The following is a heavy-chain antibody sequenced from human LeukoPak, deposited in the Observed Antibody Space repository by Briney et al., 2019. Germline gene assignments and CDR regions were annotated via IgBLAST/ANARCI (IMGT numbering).Heavy chain of an antibody. J-gene: IGHJ3*02. CDR2: ISGYNGNT. CDR1: GYTFINYG. D-gene: IGHD2-15*01. V-gene: IGHV1-18*01. CDR3: ARDGGGPGDAFDI. Sequence: ASVKVSCKASGYTFINYGLSWVRQAPGQGLEWMGWISGYNGNTNYAQRLQGRVTLTTDTSTNTAYMELMSLRSDDTAVYYCARDGGGPGDAFDIWGQGTMVTVSS.